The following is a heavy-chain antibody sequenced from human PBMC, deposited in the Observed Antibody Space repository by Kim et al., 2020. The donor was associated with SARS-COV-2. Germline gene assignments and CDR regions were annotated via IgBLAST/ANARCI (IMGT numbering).Heavy chain of an antibody. CDR3: ARDMLITGADDK. D-gene: IGHD3-16*01. Sequence: GGSLRLSCAASGFPFSAHPMTWVRQAPGKGLEWVSYIRHDASIIYYANSVKGRFTISRDNARNSLYLQMNSLREEDTAVYYCARDMLITGADDKWCQGTL. V-gene: IGHV3-48*02. CDR1: GFPFSAHP. J-gene: IGHJ4*02. CDR2: IRHDASII.